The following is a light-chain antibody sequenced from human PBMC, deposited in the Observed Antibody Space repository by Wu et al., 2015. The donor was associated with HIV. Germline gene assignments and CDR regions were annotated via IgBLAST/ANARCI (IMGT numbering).Light chain of an antibody. J-gene: IGKJ4*01. Sequence: EIVLTQSPGTLSLSPGERVTLSCRASQGISSTYLAWYQFRPGQAPRLLIYSASSKATGIPDRFNGSGSGTDFTLSINRLGPEDFAVYYCQHYGRSLTFGGGTKVEIK. V-gene: IGKV3-20*01. CDR3: QHYGRSLT. CDR1: QGISSTY. CDR2: SAS.